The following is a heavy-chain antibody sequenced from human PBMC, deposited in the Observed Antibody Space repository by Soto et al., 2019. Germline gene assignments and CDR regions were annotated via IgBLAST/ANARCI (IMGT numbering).Heavy chain of an antibody. CDR1: CGSVSSGDYY. Sequence: SETLSLTCPVSCGSVSSGDYYWSWIRQPPGKGLEWIGYIYSSGGTHYNPSLKGRITMSVDTPENQFSLKLSSGTAADTAVYYCDRAYSGCESDNFDTWGQGTLVTGS. CDR3: DRAYSGCESDNFDT. V-gene: IGHV4-30-4*01. D-gene: IGHD5-12*01. CDR2: IYSSGGT. J-gene: IGHJ5*02.